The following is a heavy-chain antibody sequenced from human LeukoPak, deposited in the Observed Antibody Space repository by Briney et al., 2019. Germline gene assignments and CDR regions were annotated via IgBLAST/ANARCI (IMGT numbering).Heavy chain of an antibody. D-gene: IGHD3-22*01. J-gene: IGHJ4*02. CDR2: IKQDGSER. Sequence: GGSLRLSCAASGFTFSSYWMSWVRQAPGKGLEWVANIKQDGSERYYVDSVKGRFTISRDNAKNSLYLQMNSLRAEDTAVYYCARQNYYYDSSGYYYSPYFDYWGQGTLVTVSS. CDR1: GFTFSSYW. V-gene: IGHV3-7*01. CDR3: ARQNYYYDSSGYYYSPYFDY.